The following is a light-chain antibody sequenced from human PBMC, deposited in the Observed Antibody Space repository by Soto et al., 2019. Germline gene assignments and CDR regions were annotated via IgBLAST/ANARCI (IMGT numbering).Light chain of an antibody. J-gene: IGKJ3*01. Sequence: EIVLTQSPGTLSLSPGERATLSCRASQSVSNTYLAWYQQKPGQAPRLLIYDASSRATGIPDRFSGSGSVTDFTLTISRLEPEDFAVYYCQQYGRSAGLFTFGPGTKVDIK. CDR3: QQYGRSAGLFT. CDR2: DAS. V-gene: IGKV3-20*01. CDR1: QSVSNTY.